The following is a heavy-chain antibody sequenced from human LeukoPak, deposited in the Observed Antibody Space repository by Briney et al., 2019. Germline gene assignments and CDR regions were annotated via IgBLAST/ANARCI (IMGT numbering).Heavy chain of an antibody. J-gene: IGHJ3*02. Sequence: GRSLRLSCAASGFNFNNYVMHWVRQAPGKGLEWVTEISFDGRKKTYVDSVKGRFSISRDSPKNTVYLQMDSLRAEDTAVYYCARGAEKILSFGEYPSDAFDIWGQGTMVSVTS. D-gene: IGHD3-10*01. V-gene: IGHV3-30*03. CDR3: ARGAEKILSFGEYPSDAFDI. CDR2: ISFDGRKK. CDR1: GFNFNNYV.